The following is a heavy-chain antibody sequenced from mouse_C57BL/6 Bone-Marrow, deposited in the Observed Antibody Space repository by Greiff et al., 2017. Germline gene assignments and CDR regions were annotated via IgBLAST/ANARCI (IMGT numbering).Heavy chain of an antibody. V-gene: IGHV5-15*01. J-gene: IGHJ4*01. Sequence: DVHLVESGGGLVQPGGSLKLSCAASGFTFSDYGMAWVRQAPRKGPAWVAFISNLAYSIYYADTVTGRFTISRENAKNTLYLEMSSLRSEDTAMYYCARAPGGAMDYWGQGTSVTVSA. CDR1: GFTFSDYG. CDR3: ARAPGGAMDY. D-gene: IGHD3-1*01. CDR2: ISNLAYSI.